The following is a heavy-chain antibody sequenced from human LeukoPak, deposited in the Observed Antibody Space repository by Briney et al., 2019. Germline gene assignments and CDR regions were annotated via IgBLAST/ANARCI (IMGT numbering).Heavy chain of an antibody. Sequence: SETLSLTCTVSGGSISSYYWSWIRQPPGKGLEWIGYIYYSGSTNYNPSPKSRVTISVDTSKNQFSLKLSSVTAADTAVYYCARDQGDGYNIYYFDYWGQGTLVTVSS. J-gene: IGHJ4*02. CDR2: IYYSGST. D-gene: IGHD5-24*01. CDR1: GGSISSYY. V-gene: IGHV4-59*01. CDR3: ARDQGDGYNIYYFDY.